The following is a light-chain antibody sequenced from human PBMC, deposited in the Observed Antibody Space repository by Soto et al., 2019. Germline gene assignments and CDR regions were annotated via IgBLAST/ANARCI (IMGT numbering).Light chain of an antibody. V-gene: IGLV2-11*01. CDR1: SIDVGGYNY. J-gene: IGLJ2*01. Sequence: QSALTQPRSVSGSPGQSVTISCTGTSIDVGGYNYVSWYQQHPGKVPKLIIYDVNKRPSGVPDRFSGSKSGNTASLTISGLQAEDEADYYCCSYAGYYTVLFGGGTKLTVL. CDR3: CSYAGYYTVL. CDR2: DVN.